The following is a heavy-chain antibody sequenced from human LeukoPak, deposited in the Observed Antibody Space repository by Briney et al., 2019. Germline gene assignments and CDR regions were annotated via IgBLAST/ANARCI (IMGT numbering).Heavy chain of an antibody. D-gene: IGHD5-18*01. J-gene: IGHJ3*02. CDR2: ISRTRSTI. Sequence: PGGSLRLSCTASGFTFSNYNMNWVRQAPGKGLEWVSYISRTRSTIYYADSVKGRFTISRDNSKNTLYLQMNSLRAEDTAVYYCARGGLRIRDAFDIWGQGTMVTVSS. CDR1: GFTFSNYN. V-gene: IGHV3-48*01. CDR3: ARGGLRIRDAFDI.